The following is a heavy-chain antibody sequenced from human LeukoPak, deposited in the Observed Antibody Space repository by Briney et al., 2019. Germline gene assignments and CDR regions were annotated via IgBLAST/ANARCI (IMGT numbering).Heavy chain of an antibody. J-gene: IGHJ3*02. CDR2: ISGSGGST. V-gene: IGHV3-23*01. CDR1: GFTFSSYA. CDR3: ANRALYCGSTSCYAGGAFDI. D-gene: IGHD2-2*01. Sequence: PGGSLRLSCAASGFTFSSYAMSWVRQAPGKGLEWVSAISGSGGSTYYADSVKGRFTISRDNSKNTLYLQMNSLRAEDTAVYYCANRALYCGSTSCYAGGAFDIWGQGTMVTVSS.